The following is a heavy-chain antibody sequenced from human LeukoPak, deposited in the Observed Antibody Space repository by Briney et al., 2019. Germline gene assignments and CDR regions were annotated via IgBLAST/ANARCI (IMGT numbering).Heavy chain of an antibody. D-gene: IGHD3-22*01. J-gene: IGHJ4*02. CDR3: AKYYYDSSGYYDAAPLDS. CDR2: ISDSGYTT. V-gene: IGHV3-23*01. CDR1: GFTFSTYA. Sequence: GGSLRLSCAASGFTFSTYAMSWVRQAPGKGLEWVSSISDSGYTTYYADSVRGRFTISRDNYKNTLYLQMIGLRAEDTAIYFCAKYYYDSSGYYDAAPLDSWGQGTLVTVFS.